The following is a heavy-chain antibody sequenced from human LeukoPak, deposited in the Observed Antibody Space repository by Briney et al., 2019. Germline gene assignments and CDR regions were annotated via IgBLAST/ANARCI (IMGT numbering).Heavy chain of an antibody. CDR1: GFTVSSNY. D-gene: IGHD6-13*01. Sequence: GGSLRLSCAASGFTVSSNYMSWVRQAPGKGLEWVSVIYSGGSTYYADSVKGRFTISRDNSKNTLYLQMNSLRAEDTAVYYCARGKVSAAGTLDYFDYWGQGTLVTVSS. J-gene: IGHJ4*02. CDR2: IYSGGST. CDR3: ARGKVSAAGTLDYFDY. V-gene: IGHV3-53*01.